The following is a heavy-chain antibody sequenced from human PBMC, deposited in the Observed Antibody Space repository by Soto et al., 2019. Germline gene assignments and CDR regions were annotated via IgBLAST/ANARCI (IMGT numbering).Heavy chain of an antibody. CDR1: GGTFSSYT. J-gene: IGHJ4*02. Sequence: VQLVQSGAEVKQPGSSVKVSCKASGGTFSSYTVTWVRQAPGQGLEWMGGFVPIVGTTDYSQNFQGRLTITADESATTGYMEVSSLTYDDMASYCCAIGSTDSGEFEVWGQGTLVTVSS. D-gene: IGHD1-26*01. V-gene: IGHV1-69*01. CDR3: AIGSTDSGEFEV. CDR2: FVPIVGTT.